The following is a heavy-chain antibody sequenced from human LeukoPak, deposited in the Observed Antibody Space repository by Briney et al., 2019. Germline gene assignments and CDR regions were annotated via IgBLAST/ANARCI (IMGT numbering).Heavy chain of an antibody. CDR2: ISSSSSYI. D-gene: IGHD6-13*01. V-gene: IGHV3-21*01. J-gene: IGHJ4*02. Sequence: GGSLRLPCAASGFTFSSYSMNWVRQAPGKGLEWVSSISSSSSYIYYADSVKGRFTISRDNAKNSLYLQMNSLRAEDTAVYYCARSFGYSSSWYDVFDYWGQGTLVTVSS. CDR3: ARSFGYSSSWYDVFDY. CDR1: GFTFSSYS.